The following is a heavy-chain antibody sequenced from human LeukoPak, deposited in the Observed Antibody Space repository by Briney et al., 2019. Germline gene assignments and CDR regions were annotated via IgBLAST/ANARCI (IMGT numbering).Heavy chain of an antibody. V-gene: IGHV4-39*07. Sequence: SETLSLTCTVSGGSISSSSYYWGWIRQPPGKGLEWIGSIYYSGSTYYNPSLKSRVTISVDTSKNQFSLKLSSVTAAGTAVYYCARDLGRSRDNWFDPWGQGTLVTVSS. CDR3: ARDLGRSRDNWFDP. D-gene: IGHD1-26*01. CDR1: GGSISSSSYY. J-gene: IGHJ5*02. CDR2: IYYSGST.